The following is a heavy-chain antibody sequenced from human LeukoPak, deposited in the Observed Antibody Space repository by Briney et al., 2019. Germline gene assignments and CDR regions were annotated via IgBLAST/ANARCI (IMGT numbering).Heavy chain of an antibody. CDR3: AREGKNWYGYWHY. CDR1: GGSISSYY. Sequence: SETLSLTCTVSGGSISSYYWSWIRQPPGKGLEWIGYIYYSGSTNYNPSLQSRVTISVDTSKSQFSLKLRSVTAADTAVYYCAREGKNWYGYWHYWGQGALVTVSS. J-gene: IGHJ4*02. CDR2: IYYSGST. D-gene: IGHD1-1*01. V-gene: IGHV4-59*13.